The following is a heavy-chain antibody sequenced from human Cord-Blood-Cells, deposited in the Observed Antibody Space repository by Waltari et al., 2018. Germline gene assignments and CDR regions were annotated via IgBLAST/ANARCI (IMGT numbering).Heavy chain of an antibody. V-gene: IGHV4-34*01. Sequence: QVQLQQWGAGLLKPSETLSLTCAVYGGSFSGYYWSWIRQPPGKGLEWIGEINHSGSTNYNPSLKRRVTISVDTSKNQFSLKLSSVTAADTAVYYCAFWSGYYDAFDIWGQGTMVTVSS. D-gene: IGHD3-3*01. CDR3: AFWSGYYDAFDI. CDR2: INHSGST. CDR1: GGSFSGYY. J-gene: IGHJ3*02.